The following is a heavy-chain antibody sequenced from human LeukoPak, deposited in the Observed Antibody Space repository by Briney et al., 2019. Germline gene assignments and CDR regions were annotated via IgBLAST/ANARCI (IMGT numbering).Heavy chain of an antibody. V-gene: IGHV3-53*01. CDR1: GFTVSSNY. D-gene: IGHD3-3*01. J-gene: IGHJ4*02. CDR3: ARVIWSGYYQIDY. CDR2: IYAGGST. Sequence: GGSLRLSCAASGFTVSSNYMSWVRQPPGKGLEWVSVIYAGGSTYYGDSVKGRFTISRDDSKNTLYLQMNSLRAEDTAVYYCARVIWSGYYQIDYWGQGTLVTVSS.